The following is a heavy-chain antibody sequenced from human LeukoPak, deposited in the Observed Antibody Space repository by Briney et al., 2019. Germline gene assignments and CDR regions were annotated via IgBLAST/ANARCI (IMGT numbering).Heavy chain of an antibody. D-gene: IGHD1-7*01. J-gene: IGHJ4*02. CDR1: GFTFSSYW. CDR3: TRGGTTPDY. Sequence: GGSLRLSCAASGFTFSSYWMHWVRQAPGKGLVWVSRINTDGSNTAYADSVKGRFTISRDNAKNTLYLQMNSLRAEDTAVYYCTRGGTTPDYWGQGTLVTVSS. CDR2: INTDGSNT. V-gene: IGHV3-74*01.